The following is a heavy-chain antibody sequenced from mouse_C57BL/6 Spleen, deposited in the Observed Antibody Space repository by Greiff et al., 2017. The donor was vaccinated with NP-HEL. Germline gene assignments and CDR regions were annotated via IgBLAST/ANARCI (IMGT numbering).Heavy chain of an antibody. CDR2: IYPGDGDT. Sequence: VQRVESGAELVKPGASVKISCKASGYAFSSYWMNWVKQRPGKGLEWIGQIYPGDGDTNYNGKFKGKATLTADKSSSTAYMQLSSLTSEDSAVYFCARSATVVARDAMDYWGQGTSVTVSS. D-gene: IGHD1-1*01. V-gene: IGHV1-80*01. CDR1: GYAFSSYW. CDR3: ARSATVVARDAMDY. J-gene: IGHJ4*01.